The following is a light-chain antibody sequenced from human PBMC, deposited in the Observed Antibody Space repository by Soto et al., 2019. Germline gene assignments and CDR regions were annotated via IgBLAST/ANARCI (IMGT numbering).Light chain of an antibody. Sequence: DIQMTQSPSSLSASVGDRVTITCRASQGIIDYVAWFQQKPGKAPQLLIYAASTLHSGVPSRFSGSGAGTAFTLTISSLQPDDDATYYCQKYNTVPQTFGPGTKVEIK. CDR3: QKYNTVPQT. J-gene: IGKJ1*01. CDR1: QGIIDY. V-gene: IGKV1-27*01. CDR2: AAS.